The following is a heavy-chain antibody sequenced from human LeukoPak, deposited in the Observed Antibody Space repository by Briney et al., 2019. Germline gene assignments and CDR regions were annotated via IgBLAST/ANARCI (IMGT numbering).Heavy chain of an antibody. J-gene: IGHJ4*02. Sequence: SETLSLTCTVSGDSISSSSFFWGWIRQPPGKGLEWIGSIYYSGSTYYNPSLKSRVTISVDTSKNQFSLKLSSVTAADTAVYYCARTPGVLWFGELWSWGQGTLVTVSS. V-gene: IGHV4-39*01. CDR3: ARTPGVLWFGELWS. CDR2: IYYSGST. D-gene: IGHD3-10*01. CDR1: GDSISSSSFF.